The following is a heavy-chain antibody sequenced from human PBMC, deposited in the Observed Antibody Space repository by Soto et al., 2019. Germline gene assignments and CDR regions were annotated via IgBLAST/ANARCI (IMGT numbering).Heavy chain of an antibody. CDR1: GFTFSSYS. D-gene: IGHD4-17*01. CDR2: ISSSSSYI. J-gene: IGHJ4*02. V-gene: IGHV3-21*01. Sequence: EVQLVESGGGLVKPGGSLRLSCAASGFTFSSYSMNWVRQAPGKGLEWVSSISSSSSYIYYADSVKGRFTISRDNAKNSLYLQMNSLRAEDTAVYYCARDQTTVTTLDYWGQGTLVTVSS. CDR3: ARDQTTVTTLDY.